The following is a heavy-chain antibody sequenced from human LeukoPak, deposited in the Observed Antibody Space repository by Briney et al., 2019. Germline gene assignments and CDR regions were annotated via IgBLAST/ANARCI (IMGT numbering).Heavy chain of an antibody. CDR3: AREERGMPHWFDP. D-gene: IGHD3-16*01. J-gene: IGHJ5*02. Sequence: ASVKVSCKASGGTFSSYAISWVRQAPGQGLVWMGGIIPIFGTANYAQKFQGRVTITADESTSAAYMELSSLRSEDTAVYYCAREERGMPHWFDPWGQGTLVTVSS. CDR1: GGTFSSYA. V-gene: IGHV1-69*13. CDR2: IIPIFGTA.